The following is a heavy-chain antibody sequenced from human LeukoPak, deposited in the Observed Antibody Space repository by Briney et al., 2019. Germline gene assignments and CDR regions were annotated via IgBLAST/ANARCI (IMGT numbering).Heavy chain of an antibody. CDR3: ASWNFGNWFDP. CDR1: GSTFSSYS. Sequence: GSLRLSCAASGSTFSSYSMNWVRQAPAKGLEWVSYISSSSSTMYYADSVKSRFTISRDNAKNSLYLQMNSLRAEDTAVYYCASWNFGNWFDPWGQGTLVTVSS. CDR2: ISSSSSTM. J-gene: IGHJ5*02. V-gene: IGHV3-48*01. D-gene: IGHD3-10*01.